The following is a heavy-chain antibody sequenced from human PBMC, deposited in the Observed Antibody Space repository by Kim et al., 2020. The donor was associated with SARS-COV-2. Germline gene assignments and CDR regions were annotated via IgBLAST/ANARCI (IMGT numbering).Heavy chain of an antibody. CDR2: T. Sequence: TSYAKKFQGRVTMTRDTSTSTVYMELSSLRSEDTAVYYCARGGYYGMDVWGQGTTVTVSS. CDR3: ARGGYYGMDV. J-gene: IGHJ6*02. V-gene: IGHV1-46*01.